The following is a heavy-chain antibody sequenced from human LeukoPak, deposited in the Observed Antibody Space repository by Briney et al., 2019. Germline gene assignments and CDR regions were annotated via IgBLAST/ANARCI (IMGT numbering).Heavy chain of an antibody. J-gene: IGHJ3*02. CDR1: GFTLSIYS. Sequence: GGSLRLSCAASGFTLSIYSMHWVRQAPGKGLEYVSAISGNGGSTYYADSVKGRFTISRDDSKNTLYLQMDSLKTEDMAAYYCARVGPGPFDIWGQGTMVTVSS. V-gene: IGHV3-64*02. CDR3: ARVGPGPFDI. CDR2: ISGNGGST.